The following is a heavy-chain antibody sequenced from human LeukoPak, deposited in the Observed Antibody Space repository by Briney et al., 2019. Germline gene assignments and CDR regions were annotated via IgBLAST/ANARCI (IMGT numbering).Heavy chain of an antibody. V-gene: IGHV1-18*01. CDR3: ARDDIAGELLLDY. CDR2: ISAYNGNT. D-gene: IGHD1-26*01. CDR1: GYTFTSYG. J-gene: IGHJ4*02. Sequence: ASVKVSCKASGYTFTSYGISWVRQAPGQGLEWMGWISAYNGNTNYAQKLQGRVTMTTDTSTSTAYIELRSLRSDDTAVYYCARDDIAGELLLDYWGQGTLVTVSS.